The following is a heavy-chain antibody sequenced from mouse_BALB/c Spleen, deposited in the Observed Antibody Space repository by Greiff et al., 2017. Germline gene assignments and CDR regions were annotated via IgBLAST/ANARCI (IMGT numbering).Heavy chain of an antibody. J-gene: IGHJ4*01. V-gene: IGHV1S56*01. CDR2: IYPGNVNT. CDR3: ARGGDYGSSYGAMDY. CDR1: GYTFTSYY. D-gene: IGHD1-1*01. Sequence: QVQLQQSGPELVKPGASVRISCKASGYTFTSYYIHWVKQRPGQGLEWIGWIYPGNVNTKYNEKFKGKATLTADKSSSTAYMQLSSLTSEDSAVYFCARGGDYGSSYGAMDYWGQGTSVTVSS.